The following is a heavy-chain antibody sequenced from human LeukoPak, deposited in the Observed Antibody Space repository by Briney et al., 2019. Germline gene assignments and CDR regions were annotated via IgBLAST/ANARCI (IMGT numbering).Heavy chain of an antibody. CDR3: ARDTVNGPFVISLDL. Sequence: PGGSLSLSCAASGFSLRSSEMNWVRQAPGKGPEWVAHINSADNVEYYTDSVRGRFTMSRDNAKDLLYLPLNSLRDEDTAVYYCARDTVNGPFVISLDLWGQGVLVTVSS. J-gene: IGHJ5*02. V-gene: IGHV3-48*03. CDR1: GFSLRSSE. D-gene: IGHD2-8*01. CDR2: INSADNVE.